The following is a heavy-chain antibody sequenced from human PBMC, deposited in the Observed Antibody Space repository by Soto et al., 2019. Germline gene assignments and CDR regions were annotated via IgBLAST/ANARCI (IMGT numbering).Heavy chain of an antibody. CDR2: IYHSGST. V-gene: IGHV4-4*02. CDR1: GGSISSSNW. D-gene: IGHD2-15*01. J-gene: IGHJ4*02. CDR3: ARISVAATVYYFDY. Sequence: PSETLSLTCAVSGGSISSSNWWSWVRQPPGKGLEWIGEIYHSGSTNYNPSLKSRVTISVDKSKNQFSLKLSSVTAADTAVYYCARISVAATVYYFDYWGQGTLVTVSS.